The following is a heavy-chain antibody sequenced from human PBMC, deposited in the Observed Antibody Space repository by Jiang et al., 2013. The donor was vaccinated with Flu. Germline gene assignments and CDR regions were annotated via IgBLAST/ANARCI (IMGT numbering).Heavy chain of an antibody. V-gene: IGHV4-59*01. CDR1: GGSISGYY. Sequence: SLTCFVSGGSISGYYWNWIRQPPGKGLEWIGYIYYSGSTSYNPSLKGRVTISLDTSKNQFSLKLSSVTAADTAVYYCAREGNTGGVYFDYWGQGALVTVSS. CDR3: AREGNTGGVYFDY. D-gene: IGHD4-23*01. J-gene: IGHJ4*02. CDR2: IYYSGST.